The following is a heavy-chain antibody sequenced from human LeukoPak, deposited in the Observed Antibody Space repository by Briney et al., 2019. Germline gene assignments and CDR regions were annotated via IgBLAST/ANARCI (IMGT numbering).Heavy chain of an antibody. CDR3: AQQLGYCSGGTCYFTY. V-gene: IGHV3-48*01. Sequence: GGSLRLSCAAPGFTFSSYSMNWVRQAPGKGLEWVSYISSSSSTIYYADSVKGRFTISRDNAKNSLYLQMNSLRVDDTAVYYCAQQLGYCSGGTCYFTYWGQGTLVTVSS. J-gene: IGHJ1*01. CDR1: GFTFSSYS. D-gene: IGHD2-15*01. CDR2: ISSSSSTI.